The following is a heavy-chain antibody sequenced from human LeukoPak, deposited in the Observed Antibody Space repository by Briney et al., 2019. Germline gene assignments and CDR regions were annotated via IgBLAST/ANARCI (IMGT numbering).Heavy chain of an antibody. CDR3: AKDHCGSTSCPPTFEY. J-gene: IGHJ4*02. CDR1: GFTFSSYA. CDR2: ISGSGGST. V-gene: IGHV3-23*01. Sequence: GGSLRLSCAASGFTFSSYAMSWVRQAPGKGLEWVSAISGSGGSTYYADSVKGCFTISRDSSKNTLYLQMNSLRAEDTAVYYCAKDHCGSTSCPPTFEYWGQGTLVTVSS. D-gene: IGHD2-2*01.